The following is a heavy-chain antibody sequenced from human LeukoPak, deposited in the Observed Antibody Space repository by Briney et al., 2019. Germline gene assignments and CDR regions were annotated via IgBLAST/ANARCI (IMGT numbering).Heavy chain of an antibody. CDR2: ISRSSGSI. J-gene: IGHJ6*02. Sequence: GGSLRLSCAASGFTFSSYAMSWVRQAPGKGLEWVSGISRSSGSIGYADSVKGRFTISRDNAKNSVYLQMNSLRDEDTAVYYCTSLSSSYGMDVWGQGTTATVSS. CDR3: TSLSSSYGMDV. D-gene: IGHD2/OR15-2a*01. CDR1: GFTFSSYA. V-gene: IGHV3-48*02.